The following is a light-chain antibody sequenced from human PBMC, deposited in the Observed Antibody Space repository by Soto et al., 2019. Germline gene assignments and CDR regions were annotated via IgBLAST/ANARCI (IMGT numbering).Light chain of an antibody. J-gene: IGLJ1*01. Sequence: QSALTQPASVSGSPGQSITISCTGTSSDVGGYNYVSWYQQHPGKAPRLIIYEVVQRPSGVPDRFSGSKSGNTASLTVSGLQAADEADYFCKSYAGSNTYVFGSGTKVTV. CDR1: SSDVGGYNY. V-gene: IGLV2-8*01. CDR3: KSYAGSNTYV. CDR2: EVV.